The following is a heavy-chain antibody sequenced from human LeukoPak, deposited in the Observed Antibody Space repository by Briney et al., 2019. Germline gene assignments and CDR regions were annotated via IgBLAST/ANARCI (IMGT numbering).Heavy chain of an antibody. V-gene: IGHV4-34*01. D-gene: IGHD1-1*01. CDR1: GGSFSGYY. CDR2: INHSGST. J-gene: IGHJ4*02. CDR3: ARGRVLEPYDY. Sequence: SETLSLTCAVYGGSFSGYYWSWIRQPPGKGLEWIGEINHSGSTNYNPSLKSRVTISVDTSKNQFSLKLSSVTAADTAVYYCARGRVLEPYDYWGQETLVTVSS.